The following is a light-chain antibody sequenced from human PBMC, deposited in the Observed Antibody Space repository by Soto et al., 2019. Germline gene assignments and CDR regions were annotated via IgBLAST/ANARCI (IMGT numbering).Light chain of an antibody. Sequence: DIQMTQSPSSLSASVGDRVTITCQASQDITNYLNWYQQKPGKAPKLLIYDASDLETGVPSRFSGSGSGTDFTFTISSLQPEDIATYYCQQYASPPTFGQGTRLEIK. CDR2: DAS. CDR1: QDITNY. V-gene: IGKV1-33*01. J-gene: IGKJ5*01. CDR3: QQYASPPT.